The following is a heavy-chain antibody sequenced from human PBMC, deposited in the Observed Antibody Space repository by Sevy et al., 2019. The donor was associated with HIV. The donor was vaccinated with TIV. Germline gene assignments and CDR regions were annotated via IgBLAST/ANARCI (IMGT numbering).Heavy chain of an antibody. J-gene: IGHJ6*02. V-gene: IGHV3-30*18. D-gene: IGHD3-3*01. CDR2: ISYDGSNK. CDR3: AKGGKNFWDSEDYYYVMDV. CDR1: GFTFSSYD. Sequence: GGSLRLSCAASGFTFSSYDMHWVRQAPGKGLECVAVISYDGSNKYYADSVKGGFTISRDNSKNTLFLHMNSLGAEDTGVYYCAKGGKNFWDSEDYYYVMDVWGPGTTVTVSS.